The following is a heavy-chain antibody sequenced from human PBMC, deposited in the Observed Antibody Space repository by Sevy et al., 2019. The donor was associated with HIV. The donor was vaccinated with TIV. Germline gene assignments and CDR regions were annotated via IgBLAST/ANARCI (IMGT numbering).Heavy chain of an antibody. D-gene: IGHD2-15*01. CDR1: GFTFSSNY. J-gene: IGHJ3*02. CDR2: IYGGGST. V-gene: IGHV3-53*01. CDR3: AGGGVEYCSGGSCFAFDI. Sequence: GGSLRLSCAASGFTFSSNYMSWVRQAPGKGLEWVSVIYGGGSTYYEDSVKGGFSTSRDNTTNTLYVQMNSMRAEDTAVYYCAGGGVEYCSGGSCFAFDIWGQGTMVTVSS.